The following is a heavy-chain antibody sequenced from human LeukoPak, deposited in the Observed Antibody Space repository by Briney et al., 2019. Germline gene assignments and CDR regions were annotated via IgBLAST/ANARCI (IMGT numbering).Heavy chain of an antibody. Sequence: PGGSLRLSCAASGFTFSSYAMHWVRQAPGKGLEWVAVISYDGSNKYYADSVKGRFTISRDNSKNTLYLQMESLRAEDTAVYYCARGVDLYYYGSGAFDYWGQGTLVTVSS. V-gene: IGHV3-30*14. D-gene: IGHD3-10*01. J-gene: IGHJ4*02. CDR3: ARGVDLYYYGSGAFDY. CDR2: ISYDGSNK. CDR1: GFTFSSYA.